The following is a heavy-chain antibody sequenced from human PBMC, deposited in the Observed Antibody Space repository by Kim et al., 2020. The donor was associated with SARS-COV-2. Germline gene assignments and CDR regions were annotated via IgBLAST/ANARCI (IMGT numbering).Heavy chain of an antibody. Sequence: ASVKVSCKASGYTFTSYGISWVRQAPGQGLEWMGWISAYNGNTNYAQKLQGRVTMTTDTSTSTAYMELRSLRSDDTAMYYCASGVVVTARYAFDIWGQGTMVTVSS. CDR1: GYTFTSYG. D-gene: IGHD2-21*02. J-gene: IGHJ3*02. CDR2: ISAYNGNT. CDR3: ASGVVVTARYAFDI. V-gene: IGHV1-18*01.